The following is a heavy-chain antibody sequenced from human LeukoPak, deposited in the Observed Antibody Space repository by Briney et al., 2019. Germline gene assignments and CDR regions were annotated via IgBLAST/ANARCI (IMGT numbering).Heavy chain of an antibody. V-gene: IGHV4-30-4*01. D-gene: IGHD2-2*01. J-gene: IGHJ4*02. CDR3: ARAVAELGYCSSTSCLSYFDY. CDR1: GGSISSGDYY. CDR2: IYYSGST. Sequence: KPSETLSLTCTVSGGSISSGDYYWSWIRQPPGKGLEWIGYIYYSGSTYYNPSLKSRVTISVDTSKNQFSLKLSSVTAADTAVYYCARAVAELGYCSSTSCLSYFDYWGQGTLVTVSS.